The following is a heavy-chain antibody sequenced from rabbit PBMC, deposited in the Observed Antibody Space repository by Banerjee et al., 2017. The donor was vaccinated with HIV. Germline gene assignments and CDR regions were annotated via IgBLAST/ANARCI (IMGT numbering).Heavy chain of an antibody. CDR2: IYPGFGIR. CDR1: GIDFSSSF. CDR3: ARRGNNYGDYGYYFNL. J-gene: IGHJ4*01. Sequence: QEQLVESGGGLVTLGGSLKLTCKASGIDFSSSFWISWVRQAPGKGPEWIAYIYPGFGIRKYANWVNGRFTISSDNAQKTVFLQMTSLTASDTATYFCARRGNNYGDYGYYFNLWGQGTLVTVS. V-gene: IGHV1S47*01. D-gene: IGHD2-1*01.